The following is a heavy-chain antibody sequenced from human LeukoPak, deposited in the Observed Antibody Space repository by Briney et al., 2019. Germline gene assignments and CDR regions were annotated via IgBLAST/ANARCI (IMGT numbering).Heavy chain of an antibody. D-gene: IGHD2-2*02. Sequence: PGGSLRLSCAASGFTVSSNYMSWVRQAPGKGLEWVSAIDPSSTYIYYADSVKGRFTISRDNAKNTLYLQMNSLRAEDTAVYYCATGPYTAYLYWGQGTLVTVSS. V-gene: IGHV3-21*01. CDR2: IDPSSTYI. CDR1: GFTVSSNY. CDR3: ATGPYTAYLY. J-gene: IGHJ4*02.